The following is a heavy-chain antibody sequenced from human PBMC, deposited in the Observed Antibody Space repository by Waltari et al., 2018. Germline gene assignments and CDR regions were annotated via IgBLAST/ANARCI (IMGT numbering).Heavy chain of an antibody. CDR1: GGSISSGGYY. D-gene: IGHD3-22*01. V-gene: IGHV4-31*03. CDR3: ARDLRDSSGYYGSGWFDP. Sequence: QVQLQESGPGLVKPSQTLSLTCTVSGGSISSGGYYWSWIRQHPGKGLEWIGYIYYSGGTYYNPSLRVRVTISVDTSKKQFSRKLSSVTAADTAVYYCARDLRDSSGYYGSGWFDPWGQGTLVTVSS. J-gene: IGHJ5*02. CDR2: IYYSGGT.